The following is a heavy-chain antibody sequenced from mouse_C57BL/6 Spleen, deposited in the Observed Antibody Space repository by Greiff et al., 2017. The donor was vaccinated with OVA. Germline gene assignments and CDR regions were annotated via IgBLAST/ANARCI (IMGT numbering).Heavy chain of an antibody. CDR3: ARSIDGFFAY. CDR1: GYTFTDYY. CDR2: INPYNGGT. Sequence: EVQLVESGPVLVKPGASVKMSCKASGYTFTDYYMNWVKQSHGKSLEWIGVINPYNGGTSYNQKFKGKATLTVDKSSSTAYMELNSLTSEDSAVYYCARSIDGFFAYWGQGTLVTVSA. D-gene: IGHD2-3*01. V-gene: IGHV1-19*01. J-gene: IGHJ3*01.